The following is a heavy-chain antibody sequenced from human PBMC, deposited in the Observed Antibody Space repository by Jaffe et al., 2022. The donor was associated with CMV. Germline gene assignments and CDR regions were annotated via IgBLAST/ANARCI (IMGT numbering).Heavy chain of an antibody. CDR2: ITGSGGST. CDR3: AKDLYEEILDPIFAQ. CDR1: GFTFSSSA. Sequence: EVQLVESGGRLVQPGGSLRLSCAASGFTFSSSAMSWVRQAPGKGLEWVSTITGSGGSTDYADSVKGRFTISRDNSKNTLYLQMNSLTAEDTALYYCAKDLYEEILDPIFAQWGQGTLVTVSS. V-gene: IGHV3-23*04. J-gene: IGHJ4*02. D-gene: IGHD2-21*01.